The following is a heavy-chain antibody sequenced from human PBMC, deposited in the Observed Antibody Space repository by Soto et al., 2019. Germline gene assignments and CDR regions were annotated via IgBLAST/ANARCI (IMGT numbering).Heavy chain of an antibody. V-gene: IGHV5-51*01. CDR1: GYSFSTYW. D-gene: IGHD2-15*01. CDR3: ARHSDVVSVRVPISLGYYYGLDV. J-gene: IGHJ6*02. CDR2: IYPGDSDT. Sequence: LGESLKISCKAFGYSFSTYWIGWVRQMPGKGLEWMGIIYPGDSDTKYSPSFQGQVTISADKSMNTAYLQWSGLKASDTAMYYCARHSDVVSVRVPISLGYYYGLDVWAQGTTVTVSS.